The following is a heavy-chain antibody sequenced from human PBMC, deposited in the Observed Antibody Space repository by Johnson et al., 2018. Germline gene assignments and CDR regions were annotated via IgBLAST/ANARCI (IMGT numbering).Heavy chain of an antibody. CDR3: AIGLGYGEGGNYDCGFDI. D-gene: IGHD4-11*01. CDR2: ISGGGDYT. J-gene: IGHJ3*02. Sequence: VQLVQSGGGLVQPGGSLRLSCAASGFTLGSYAMSWVRQAPGKGLEWVSVISGGGDYTYYADSVRGRFTISRDSSKNTLYRQMNSLRAEVRAFYSCAIGLGYGEGGNYDCGFDIWGQWTMVTVSS. CDR1: GFTLGSYA. V-gene: IGHV3-23*04.